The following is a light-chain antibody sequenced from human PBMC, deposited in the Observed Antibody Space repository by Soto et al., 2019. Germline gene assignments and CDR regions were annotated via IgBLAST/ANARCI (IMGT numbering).Light chain of an antibody. CDR1: SSDIGGYNY. Sequence: QSALTQPRSVSGSPGQSVAISCTGTSSDIGGYNYVSWFQQHPGKAPKLMIYDVSKWPSGVPDRFSGSKSGNTASLTISGLQAEDEADYYCCSYAGTYTYVLGTGTKVTVL. V-gene: IGLV2-11*01. CDR3: CSYAGTYTYV. J-gene: IGLJ1*01. CDR2: DVS.